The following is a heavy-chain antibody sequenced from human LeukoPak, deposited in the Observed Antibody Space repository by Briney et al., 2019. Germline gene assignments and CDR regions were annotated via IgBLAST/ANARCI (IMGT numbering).Heavy chain of an antibody. Sequence: PGGSLSLSCAASGFMFRDAAMTWVRQAPGKGLEWVSLIASSGLNTYYADSVRGRFTISRDNSKNTLSLQMNSLRVEDTAIYYCAWDIELSSWGLGTLVTVSS. CDR1: GFMFRDAA. D-gene: IGHD5-12*01. CDR3: AWDIELSS. V-gene: IGHV3-23*01. J-gene: IGHJ3*01. CDR2: IASSGLNT.